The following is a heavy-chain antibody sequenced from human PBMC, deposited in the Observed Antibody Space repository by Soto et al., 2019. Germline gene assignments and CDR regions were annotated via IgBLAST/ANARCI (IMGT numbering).Heavy chain of an antibody. D-gene: IGHD2-21*01. J-gene: IGHJ1*01. CDR1: GYTSKTHY. CDR3: ATVVSCGGDCYYFQH. V-gene: IGHV1-46*02. CDR2: INRSGRGA. Sequence: QVQLLQSGPEVKKSGASVKLSCTASGYTSKTHYLQWVREAPGQGLQWMGLINRSGRGALYAQKFQGRVALTMDTSTRTVFLEMNSLRSEDTAVYYCATVVSCGGDCYYFQHWGQGTVLTVSS.